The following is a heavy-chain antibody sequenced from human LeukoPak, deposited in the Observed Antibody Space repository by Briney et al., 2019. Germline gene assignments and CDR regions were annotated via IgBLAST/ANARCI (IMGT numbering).Heavy chain of an antibody. CDR2: INPNSGGT. CDR3: ACGIAVAPYYFDY. V-gene: IGHV1-2*04. D-gene: IGHD6-19*01. J-gene: IGHJ4*02. CDR1: GYTFTGYY. Sequence: GASEKVSCKASGYTFTGYYMHWVRQAPGQGLEWMGWINPNSGGTNYAQKFQGWVTMTRDTSISTAYMELSRLRFDDTAVYYCACGIAVAPYYFDYWGQGTLVTVSS.